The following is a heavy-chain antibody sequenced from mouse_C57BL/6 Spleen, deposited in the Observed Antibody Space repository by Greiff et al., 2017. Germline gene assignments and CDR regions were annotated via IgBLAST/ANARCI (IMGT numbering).Heavy chain of an antibody. Sequence: EVQLQQSGPELVKPGASVKMSCKASGYTFTDYNMHWVKQSHGKSLEWIGYINPNNGGTSYNQKFKGKATLTVNKSSSTAYMELRSLTSEDSAVYYCARPIYYDDYYAMDYWGQGTSVTVSS. CDR2: INPNNGGT. D-gene: IGHD2-4*01. J-gene: IGHJ4*01. CDR1: GYTFTDYN. V-gene: IGHV1-22*01. CDR3: ARPIYYDDYYAMDY.